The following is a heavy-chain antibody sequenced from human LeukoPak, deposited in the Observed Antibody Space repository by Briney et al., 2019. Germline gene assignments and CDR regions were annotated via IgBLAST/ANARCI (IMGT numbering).Heavy chain of an antibody. CDR2: IYKIGTT. CDR1: GDSVTGYF. CDR3: VIGVGWQPDY. Sequence: SETLSLTCTVFGDSVTGYFLNWVRQPPGKGLEWIGHIYKIGTTNYNPSLKRRLTISADTSKNQFSLQLRSVTAADTAVYYCVIGVGWQPDYWGQGALVTVSS. J-gene: IGHJ4*02. D-gene: IGHD2-15*01. V-gene: IGHV4-59*02.